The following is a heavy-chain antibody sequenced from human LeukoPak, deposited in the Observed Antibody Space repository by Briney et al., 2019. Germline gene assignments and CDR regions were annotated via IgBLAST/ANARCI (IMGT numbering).Heavy chain of an antibody. V-gene: IGHV4-34*01. CDR3: ARASSGWKGDYFDY. J-gene: IGHJ4*02. CDR1: GGPFSGYY. CDR2: INHSGST. D-gene: IGHD6-19*01. Sequence: PSETLSLTCAVYGGPFSGYYWSWIRQPPGKGLEWIGEINHSGSTNYNPSLKSRVTISVDTSKNQFSLKLSSVTAADTAVYYCARASSGWKGDYFDYWGQGTLVTVSS.